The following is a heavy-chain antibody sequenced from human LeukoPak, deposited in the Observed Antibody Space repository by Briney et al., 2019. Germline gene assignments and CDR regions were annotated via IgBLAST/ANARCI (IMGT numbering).Heavy chain of an antibody. V-gene: IGHV4-34*01. J-gene: IGHJ5*02. CDR3: ARHPRVAFGSGRGNWFDP. CDR1: GGSFSGYY. Sequence: SETLSLTCAVYGGSFSGYYWSWIRQPPGKGLEWIGEINHSGSTNYNPSLKSRVTISVDTSKNQFSPKLSSVTAADTAVYYCARHPRVAFGSGRGNWFDPWGQGTLVTVSS. CDR2: INHSGST. D-gene: IGHD3-10*01.